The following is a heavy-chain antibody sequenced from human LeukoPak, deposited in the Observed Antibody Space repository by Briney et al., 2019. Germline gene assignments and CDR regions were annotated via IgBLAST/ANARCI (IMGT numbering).Heavy chain of an antibody. J-gene: IGHJ4*02. CDR2: ISYDGSNK. CDR3: AKLLYGDSTFDY. Sequence: GGSLRLSCAASGYTFSSYGMHWVRQAPGKGLEWVAVISYDGSNKYYADSVKGRFTISRDNSKNTLYLQMNSLRAEDTAVYYCAKLLYGDSTFDYWGQGTLVTVSS. V-gene: IGHV3-30*18. D-gene: IGHD4-17*01. CDR1: GYTFSSYG.